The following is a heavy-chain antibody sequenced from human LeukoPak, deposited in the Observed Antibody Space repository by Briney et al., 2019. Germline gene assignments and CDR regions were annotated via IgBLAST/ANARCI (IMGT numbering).Heavy chain of an antibody. J-gene: IGHJ3*02. CDR1: GGTFSSYA. Sequence: VASVKVSCKASGGTFSSYAMNWVRQAPGQGLEWMGWINTNTGNPTYAQGFTGRFVFSLDTSVSTAYLQISSLKAEDTAVYYCARVIVGSSSWYTYMAFDIWGQGTMVTVSS. V-gene: IGHV7-4-1*02. CDR2: INTNTGNP. D-gene: IGHD6-13*01. CDR3: ARVIVGSSSWYTYMAFDI.